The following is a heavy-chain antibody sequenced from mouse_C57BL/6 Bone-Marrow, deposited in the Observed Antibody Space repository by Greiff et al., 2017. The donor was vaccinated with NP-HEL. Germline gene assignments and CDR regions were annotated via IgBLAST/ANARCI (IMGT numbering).Heavy chain of an antibody. V-gene: IGHV1-64*01. CDR3: ARTGYGSSYGFAY. Sequence: QVQLQQSGAELVKPGASVKLSCKASGYTFTSYWMHWVKQRPGQGLEWIGMIHPNSGSTNYNEKFKSKATLTVDKSSSTAYMQLSSLTSEDSAVYYCARTGYGSSYGFAYWGQGTLVTVSA. CDR2: IHPNSGST. CDR1: GYTFTSYW. J-gene: IGHJ3*01. D-gene: IGHD1-1*01.